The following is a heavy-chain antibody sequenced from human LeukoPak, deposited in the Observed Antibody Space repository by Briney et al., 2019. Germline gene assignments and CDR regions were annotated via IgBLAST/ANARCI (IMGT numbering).Heavy chain of an antibody. CDR1: GYTFAGYY. J-gene: IGHJ5*02. CDR2: INPNSGGT. Sequence: ASVKVSCKASGYTFAGYYIHWVRQAPGQGLEWMGWINPNSGGTNYAQKFQGRVTMTRDTSISTAYMELSRLRSDDTAVYYCARGPYYDFWSGYYENWFDPWGQGTLVTVSS. D-gene: IGHD3-3*01. CDR3: ARGPYYDFWSGYYENWFDP. V-gene: IGHV1-2*02.